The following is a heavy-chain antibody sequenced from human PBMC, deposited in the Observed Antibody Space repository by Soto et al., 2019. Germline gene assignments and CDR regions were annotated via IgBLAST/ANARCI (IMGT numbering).Heavy chain of an antibody. CDR1: GYTFTSYG. CDR2: ISAHNGNT. V-gene: IGHV1-18*01. Sequence: QVHLVQSGAEVKKPGASVKVSCKASGYTFTSYGITWVRQAPGQGLEWMGWISAHNGNTDYAQNLQGRGIVTRDTSASAACMELRSLRSDDTAVYYCARGRYGDYWGQGALVTVSS. D-gene: IGHD1-1*01. J-gene: IGHJ4*02. CDR3: ARGRYGDY.